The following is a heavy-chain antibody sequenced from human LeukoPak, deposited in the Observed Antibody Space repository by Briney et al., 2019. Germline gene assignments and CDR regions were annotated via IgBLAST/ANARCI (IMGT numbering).Heavy chain of an antibody. V-gene: IGHV3-74*01. CDR2: INSDGTRT. Sequence: GGSLRLSCAASGFTFSNYWMYWVRQDPGKGLVWVSRINSDGTRTSYADSVKGRLTSSRDNAKNTLYLQMNSLRAGDTAVYYCANFSPLHGYSSRPRFDYWGQGTLVTVSS. D-gene: IGHD6-13*01. CDR3: ANFSPLHGYSSRPRFDY. J-gene: IGHJ4*02. CDR1: GFTFSNYW.